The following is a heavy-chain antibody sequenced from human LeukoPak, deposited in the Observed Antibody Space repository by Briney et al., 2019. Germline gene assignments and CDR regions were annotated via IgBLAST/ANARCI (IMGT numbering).Heavy chain of an antibody. D-gene: IGHD2-8*01. CDR1: RFSFSSYA. V-gene: IGHV3-23*01. CDR3: ARLGSLCRNGVCYGG. J-gene: IGHJ4*02. Sequence: GGSLRLSCAASRFSFSSYAMSWVRQAPGKGLEWVSAISGTGDNTYYADSVKGRFTISRDNSKNTLYLQMNSLSAGDTAVYYCARLGSLCRNGVCYGGWGQGILVTVSS. CDR2: ISGTGDNT.